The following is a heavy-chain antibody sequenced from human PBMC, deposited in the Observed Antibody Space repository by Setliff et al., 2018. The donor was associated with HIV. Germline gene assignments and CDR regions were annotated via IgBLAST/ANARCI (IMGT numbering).Heavy chain of an antibody. D-gene: IGHD6-19*01. CDR1: GGSISTYH. CDR2: ISHSGST. J-gene: IGHJ4*02. Sequence: SETLSLTCTVSGGSISTYHWSWIRQPPGKGLEWIGEISHSGSTNYNPSLKSRVKSRITISVDTSKNRFSLKLSSVTAADTAVYYCARGRSGYDSWGLGTRVTVSS. V-gene: IGHV4-34*01. CDR3: ARGRSGYDS.